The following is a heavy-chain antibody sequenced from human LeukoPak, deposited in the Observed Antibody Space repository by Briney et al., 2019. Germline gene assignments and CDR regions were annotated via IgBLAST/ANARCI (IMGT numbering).Heavy chain of an antibody. J-gene: IGHJ4*02. D-gene: IGHD3-10*01. CDR3: ARVRPRSGEVDY. CDR2: INHSGST. V-gene: IGHV4-34*01. Sequence: PSETPSLTCAVYGGSFSGYYWSWIRQPPGKGLEWIGEINHSGSTNYNPSLKSRVTISVDTSKNQFSLKLSSVTAADTAVYYCARVRPRSGEVDYWGQGTLVTVSS. CDR1: GGSFSGYY.